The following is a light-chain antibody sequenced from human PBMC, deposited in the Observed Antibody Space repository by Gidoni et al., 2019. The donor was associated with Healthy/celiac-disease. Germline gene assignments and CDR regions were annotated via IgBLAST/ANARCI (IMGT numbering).Light chain of an antibody. V-gene: IGKV3-11*01. CDR1: QSVSSY. CDR3: QQRSNWPLT. J-gene: IGKJ4*01. CDR2: DAS. Sequence: EIVFTQSPATLSLSPGERATLSCRASQSVSSYLAWYQQKPGQAPRLLIYDASNRATGIPARLSGSGSGTDFTLTISSLEPEDFAVYYCQQRSNWPLTFXGXTKVEIK.